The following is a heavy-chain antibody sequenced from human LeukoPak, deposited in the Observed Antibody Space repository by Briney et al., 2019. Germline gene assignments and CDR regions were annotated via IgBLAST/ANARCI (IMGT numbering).Heavy chain of an antibody. CDR1: GFTFSSHG. J-gene: IGHJ4*02. CDR3: AKRGPYAAVAAPFDY. CDR2: ISYDGSNK. V-gene: IGHV3-30-3*02. D-gene: IGHD6-19*01. Sequence: QPGRSLRLSCAASGFTFSSHGLHWVRQAPGKGLEWVALISYDGSNKYYADSVKGRFTISRDNSKNTLYLQMNSLRAEDTAVYYCAKRGPYAAVAAPFDYWGQGTLVTVSS.